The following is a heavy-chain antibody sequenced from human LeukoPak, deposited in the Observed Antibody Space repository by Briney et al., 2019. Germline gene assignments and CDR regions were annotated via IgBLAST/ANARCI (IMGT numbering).Heavy chain of an antibody. CDR2: INHSGST. Sequence: PSETLSLTCAVYGGSFSGYYWSWIRQPPGKGLEWIGEINHSGSTNYNPSLKSRVTISVDTSKNQFSLKLSSVTAADTAVYYCTGGVHYDFWSGSNYYYYYYGMDVWGQGTTVTVSS. J-gene: IGHJ6*02. D-gene: IGHD3-3*01. V-gene: IGHV4-34*01. CDR1: GGSFSGYY. CDR3: TGGVHYDFWSGSNYYYYYYGMDV.